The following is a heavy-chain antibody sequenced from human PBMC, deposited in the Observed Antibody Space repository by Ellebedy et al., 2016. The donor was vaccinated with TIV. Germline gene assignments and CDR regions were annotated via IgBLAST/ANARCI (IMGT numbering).Heavy chain of an antibody. Sequence: ASVKVSXKASRFTLIEYGIHWVRHAPGQGLEWVGRIHPKTGDTYYAQKFQGRVTMTRDTSIGTVYMELSSLTSDDTAVYYCARDFYGTYEYWGQGTLVTVSS. CDR2: IHPKTGDT. D-gene: IGHD2/OR15-2a*01. J-gene: IGHJ4*02. CDR3: ARDFYGTYEY. V-gene: IGHV1-2*06. CDR1: RFTLIEYG.